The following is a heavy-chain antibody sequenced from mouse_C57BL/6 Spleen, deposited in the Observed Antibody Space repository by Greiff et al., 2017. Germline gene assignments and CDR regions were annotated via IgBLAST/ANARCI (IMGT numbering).Heavy chain of an antibody. V-gene: IGHV1-50*01. Sequence: QVQLQQPGAELVKPGASVKLSCKASGYTFTSYWMQWVKQRPGQGLEWIGEIDPSDSYTNYNQKFKGKATLTVDTSSSTAYMQLRSLTSDDSAVYYCARSEVWSVYYYAMDYWGQGTSVTVSS. CDR1: GYTFTSYW. CDR3: ARSEVWSVYYYAMDY. J-gene: IGHJ4*01. D-gene: IGHD2-10*02. CDR2: IDPSDSYT.